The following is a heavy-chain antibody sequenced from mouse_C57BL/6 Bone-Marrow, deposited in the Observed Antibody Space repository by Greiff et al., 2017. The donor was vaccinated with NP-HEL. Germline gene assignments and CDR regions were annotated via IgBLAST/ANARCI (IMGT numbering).Heavy chain of an antibody. Sequence: EVKLVESGGDLVKPGGSLKLSCAASGFTFSSYGMSWVRQTPDKRLEWVATISSGGSYTYYPDSVKGRFTISRDNAKNTLYLQMSSLKSKHTAMYYCARQGNYFDSWGPGTTLTVSS. CDR1: GFTFSSYG. J-gene: IGHJ2*01. CDR2: ISSGGSYT. CDR3: ARQGNYFDS. V-gene: IGHV5-6*01.